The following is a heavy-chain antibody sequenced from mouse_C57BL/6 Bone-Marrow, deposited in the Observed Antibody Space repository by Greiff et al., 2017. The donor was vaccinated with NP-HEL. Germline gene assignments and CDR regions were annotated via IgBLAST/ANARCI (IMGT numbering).Heavy chain of an antibody. V-gene: IGHV5-15*01. D-gene: IGHD3-3*01. CDR3: ARHRGHYFDY. CDR2: ISNLAYSI. CDR1: GFTFSDYG. Sequence: DVKLVESGGGLVQPGGSLKLSCAASGFTFSDYGMAWVRQAPRKGPEWVAFISNLAYSIYYADTVTGRFTISRENAKNTLYLEMSSLRSEDTAMYYCARHRGHYFDYWGQGTTLTVSS. J-gene: IGHJ2*01.